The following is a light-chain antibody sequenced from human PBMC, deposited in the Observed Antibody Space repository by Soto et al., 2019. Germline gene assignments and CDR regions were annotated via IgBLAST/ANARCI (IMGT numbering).Light chain of an antibody. CDR1: SSDVGAYNY. V-gene: IGLV2-14*03. CDR2: DVS. Sequence: QSVLTQPASVSGSPGQSITISCTGTSSDVGAYNYVSWYQHHQGKAPKLIIYDVSDRPSGVSNRFSASKSGSTASLTISGLQAEDEADYYCSSYTSSNTEVFGTGTKVTVL. CDR3: SSYTSSNTEV. J-gene: IGLJ1*01.